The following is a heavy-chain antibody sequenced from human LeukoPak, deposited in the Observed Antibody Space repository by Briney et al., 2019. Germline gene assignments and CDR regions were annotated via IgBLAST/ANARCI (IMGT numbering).Heavy chain of an antibody. D-gene: IGHD2-2*02. CDR3: ARYRRAIPPHNWFDP. Sequence: GGSLRLSCAASGFTFSDYYMSWIRQAPGKGLEWVSYISSSGSTIYYADSVKGRFTISRDNAKNSLYLQMNSLRAEDTAVYYCARYRRAIPPHNWFDPWGQGTLVTVSS. V-gene: IGHV3-11*01. CDR2: ISSSGSTI. CDR1: GFTFSDYY. J-gene: IGHJ5*02.